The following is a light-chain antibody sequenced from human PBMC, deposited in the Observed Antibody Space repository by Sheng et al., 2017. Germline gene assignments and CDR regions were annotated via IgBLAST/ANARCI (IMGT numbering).Light chain of an antibody. J-gene: IGKJ4*01. CDR3: QQSDNWPPT. CDR2: DAS. CDR1: QSVSSH. Sequence: EIVLTQSPATLSLSPGERATLSCRASQSVSSHLAWYQQKPGQAPRLLIYDASNRATGIPARFSGSGSGADFTLTISSLEPEDFAVYYCQQSDNWPPTFGGGTKLEIK. V-gene: IGKV3-11*01.